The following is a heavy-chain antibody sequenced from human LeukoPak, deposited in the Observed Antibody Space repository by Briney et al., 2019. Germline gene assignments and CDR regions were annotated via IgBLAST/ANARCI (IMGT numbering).Heavy chain of an antibody. V-gene: IGHV4-39*01. D-gene: IGHD1-1*01. CDR3: ARQYAHWNPFAG. CDR2: IYYSGNT. J-gene: IGHJ4*02. Sequence: GSLRLSCAASGFIVSDKYMTWVRQAPGKGLEWIGSIYYSGNTYYNPSLKSRVTISVDTSKNQFSLKLNSVTAADTAVYYCARQYAHWNPFAGWGQGTLVTVSS. CDR1: GFIVSDKY.